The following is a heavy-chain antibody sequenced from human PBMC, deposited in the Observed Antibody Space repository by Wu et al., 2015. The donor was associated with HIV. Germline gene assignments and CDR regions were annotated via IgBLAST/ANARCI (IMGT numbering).Heavy chain of an antibody. D-gene: IGHD6-13*01. Sequence: QVQLVQSGTEVKKPGSSVKVSCKASGYTFTSYDINWVRQATGQGLEWMGWMNPNSGNTGYAQKFQGRVTLTKNPSISTAYMELSSLRSEDTAVYYCARTFKAAAGTWYFDLWGRGTLVTVSS. CDR1: GYTFTSYD. CDR2: MNPNSGNT. CDR3: ARTFKAAAGTWYFDL. V-gene: IGHV1-8*01. J-gene: IGHJ2*01.